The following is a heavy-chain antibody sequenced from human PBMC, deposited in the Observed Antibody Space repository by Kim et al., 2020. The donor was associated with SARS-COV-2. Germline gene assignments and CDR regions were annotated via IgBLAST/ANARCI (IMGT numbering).Heavy chain of an antibody. V-gene: IGHV3-15*01. J-gene: IGHJ4*02. Sequence: AAPVKGRFTISRDDSKNTLYLQMNSLKTEDTAVYYCTTDSVTTSSLPFDYWGQGTLVTVSS. CDR3: TTDSVTTSSLPFDY. D-gene: IGHD4-4*01.